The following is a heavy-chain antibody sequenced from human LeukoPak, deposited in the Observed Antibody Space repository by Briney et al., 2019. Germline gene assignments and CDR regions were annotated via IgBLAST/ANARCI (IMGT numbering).Heavy chain of an antibody. CDR2: IDYTGTT. Sequence: PSETLSLTCTVSGYSISSGYYWGWIRQPPGKGLEWIGYIDYTGTTNYNPSLKSRVTISLDTSKNQFSLKLSSVTAADTAVYYCARQVWSTGFLDYWGQGSLVTVSS. J-gene: IGHJ4*02. CDR1: GYSISSGYY. V-gene: IGHV4-38-2*02. CDR3: ARQVWSTGFLDY. D-gene: IGHD2-8*02.